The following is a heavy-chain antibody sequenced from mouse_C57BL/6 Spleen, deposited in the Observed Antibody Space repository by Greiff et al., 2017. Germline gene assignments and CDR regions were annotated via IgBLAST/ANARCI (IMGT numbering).Heavy chain of an antibody. J-gene: IGHJ2*01. CDR3: ARRGITTVVPYYFDY. D-gene: IGHD1-1*01. CDR2: INPSNGGT. CDR1: GYTFISYW. V-gene: IGHV1-53*01. Sequence: VKLQESGTELVKPGASVKLSCKASGYTFISYWMHWVKQRPGQGLEWIGNINPSNGGTNYNEKFKSKATLTVDKSSSTAYMQLSSLTSEDSAVYYCARRGITTVVPYYFDYWGQGTTLTVSS.